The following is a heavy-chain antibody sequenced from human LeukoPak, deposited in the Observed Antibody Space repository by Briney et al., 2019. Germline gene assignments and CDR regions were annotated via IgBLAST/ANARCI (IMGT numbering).Heavy chain of an antibody. J-gene: IGHJ4*02. D-gene: IGHD2-15*01. CDR1: GYTFTSYG. CDR2: ISAYNGNT. CDR3: ARLVVGRSPYDY. V-gene: IGHV1-18*01. Sequence: RASVKVSCKASGYTFTSYGISWVRQAPGQGLEWMGWISAYNGNTNYAQKLQGRVTMTTDTSTSTAYMELRSLRSHDTAVYYCARLVVGRSPYDYWGQGTLVTVSS.